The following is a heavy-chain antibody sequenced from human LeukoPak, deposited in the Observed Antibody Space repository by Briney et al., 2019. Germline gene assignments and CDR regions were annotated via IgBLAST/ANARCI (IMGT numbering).Heavy chain of an antibody. V-gene: IGHV4-59*01. CDR3: AGSAQDSGSTGYFDY. CDR2: IYSSGST. J-gene: IGHJ4*02. CDR1: GGSISSYY. Sequence: KPSETLSLTCTVSGGSISSYYWSWIRQPPGKGLEWIGFIYSSGSTNYNPSLKSRVTISVDTSKNQFSLKLSSVTAADTAIYYCAGSAQDSGSTGYFDYWGQGTLVTVSS. D-gene: IGHD1-26*01.